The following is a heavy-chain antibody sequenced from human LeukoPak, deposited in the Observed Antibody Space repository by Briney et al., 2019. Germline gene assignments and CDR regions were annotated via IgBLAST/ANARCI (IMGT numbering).Heavy chain of an antibody. CDR3: ARDGARSGGSGYYYYYGMDV. D-gene: IGHD2-15*01. Sequence: GGSLRLSCAVSGFTFRTYGMNWVRQAPGKGLEWVSYISSSSSTIYYADSVKGRFTISRDNAKNSLYLQMNSLRAEDTAVYYCARDGARSGGSGYYYYYGMDVWGQGTTVTVSS. CDR2: ISSSSSTI. V-gene: IGHV3-48*04. CDR1: GFTFRTYG. J-gene: IGHJ6*02.